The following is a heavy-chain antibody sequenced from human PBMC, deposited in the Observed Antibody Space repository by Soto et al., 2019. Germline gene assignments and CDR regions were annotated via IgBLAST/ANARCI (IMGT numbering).Heavy chain of an antibody. D-gene: IGHD3-3*01. CDR1: GGSFSGYY. J-gene: IGHJ5*02. CDR3: AVETDRYYDFWSGYHRFDP. V-gene: IGHV4-34*01. Sequence: PSETLSLTCAVYGGSFSGYYWSWIRQPPGKGLEWIGEINHSGSTNYNPSLKSRVTISVDTSKNQFSLKLSSVTAADTAVYYCAVETDRYYDFWSGYHRFDPWGQGTLVTSPQ. CDR2: INHSGST.